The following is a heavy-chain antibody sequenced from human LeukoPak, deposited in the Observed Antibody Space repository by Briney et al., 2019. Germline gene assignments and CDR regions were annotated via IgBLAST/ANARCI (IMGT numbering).Heavy chain of an antibody. V-gene: IGHV3-48*04. D-gene: IGHD6-6*01. CDR2: ISISSTTI. Sequence: GGSLRLSCAASGFTFSRYNMNWVRQTPGRGLEWVSYISISSTTIYYADSVKGRFTISRDNAKNTLYLQMNSLRAEDTAVYYCARDQYSSSSGAFDIWGQGTMVTVSS. J-gene: IGHJ3*02. CDR3: ARDQYSSSSGAFDI. CDR1: GFTFSRYN.